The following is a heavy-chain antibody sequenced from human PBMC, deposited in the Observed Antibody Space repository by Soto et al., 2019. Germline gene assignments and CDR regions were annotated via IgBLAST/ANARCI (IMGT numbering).Heavy chain of an antibody. J-gene: IGHJ4*02. CDR1: GFTFSSYG. Sequence: EVQLVESGGGLVQPGGSLRLSCAASGFTFSSYGMHWVRQAPGKGLVWVSRINSAGSSTSYADSVKGRFTISRDNAKNTLYLQMNSLRAEDTAVYYCASDPEYSSSWFYCDYWGQGTLVTVSS. D-gene: IGHD6-13*01. CDR2: INSAGSST. CDR3: ASDPEYSSSWFYCDY. V-gene: IGHV3-74*01.